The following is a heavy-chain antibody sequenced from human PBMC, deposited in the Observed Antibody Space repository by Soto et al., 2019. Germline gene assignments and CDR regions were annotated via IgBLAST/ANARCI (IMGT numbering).Heavy chain of an antibody. CDR3: AHVYGGYDNFDY. D-gene: IGHD5-12*01. Sequence: QITLKESGPTLVKPTQTLTLTCTFSGFSLSTSGVGVGWIRQPPGKALEWLALIYWDDDKPYSPSLKSRLTITKDTSKYQVVLTMTNMDPVDTATYYCAHVYGGYDNFDYWGQGTLVTVSS. V-gene: IGHV2-5*02. J-gene: IGHJ4*02. CDR2: IYWDDDK. CDR1: GFSLSTSGVG.